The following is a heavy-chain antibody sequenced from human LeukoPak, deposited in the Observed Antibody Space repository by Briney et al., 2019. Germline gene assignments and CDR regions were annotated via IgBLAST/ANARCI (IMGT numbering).Heavy chain of an antibody. CDR2: IYYSGST. J-gene: IGHJ5*02. Sequence: PSETLSLTCTVSGYSISSGYYWGWIRQPPGKGLECIGSIYYSGSTYHNPSLKSRVTISVDTSKNQFSLKLSSVTAADTAVYYCARTSEGYSSSSRQSWFDPWGQGTLVTVSS. V-gene: IGHV4-38-2*02. CDR1: GYSISSGYY. CDR3: ARTSEGYSSSSRQSWFDP. D-gene: IGHD6-6*01.